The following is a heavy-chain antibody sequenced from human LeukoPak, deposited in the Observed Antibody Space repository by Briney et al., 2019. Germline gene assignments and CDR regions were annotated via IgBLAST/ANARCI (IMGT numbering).Heavy chain of an antibody. Sequence: GGSLRLSCTDSGFTFSSYALAWVRQAPGKGLEWVAAVTSRGVGTHYADSVKGRFTISRDNSKNTIYLQMNSLRAEDTAIYYCGSDPNGDYVGALGYWGRGTLDTVSS. V-gene: IGHV3-23*01. D-gene: IGHD4-17*01. CDR1: GFTFSSYA. J-gene: IGHJ4*01. CDR2: VTSRGVGT. CDR3: GSDPNGDYVGALGY.